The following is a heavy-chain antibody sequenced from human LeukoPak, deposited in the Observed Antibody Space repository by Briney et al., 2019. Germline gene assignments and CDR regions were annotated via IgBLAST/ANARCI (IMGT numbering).Heavy chain of an antibody. D-gene: IGHD4-23*01. J-gene: IGHJ4*02. CDR3: VRGSVGNFDY. Sequence: PSETLSLTCTVSGGSISSYYWSWIRQPPGKGLEWIGYIYYSGSTNYNPSLKSRVTISVDTSKNQFSLKLSSVTAADTAVYYCVRGSVGNFDYWGQGTLVTVSS. V-gene: IGHV4-59*01. CDR1: GGSISSYY. CDR2: IYYSGST.